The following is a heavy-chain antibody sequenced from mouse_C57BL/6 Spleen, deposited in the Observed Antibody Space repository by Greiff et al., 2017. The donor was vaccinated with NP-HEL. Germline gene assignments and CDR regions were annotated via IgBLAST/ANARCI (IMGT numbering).Heavy chain of an antibody. V-gene: IGHV5-4*03. Sequence: EVMLVESGGGLVKPGGSLKLSCAASGFTFSSYAMSWVRQTPEKRLEWVATISDGGSYTYYPDNVKGRFTISRDNAKNNLYLQMSHLKSEDTAMYYCARNPLWYFDVWGTGTTVTVSS. CDR2: ISDGGSYT. CDR3: ARNPLWYFDV. J-gene: IGHJ1*03. D-gene: IGHD6-1*01. CDR1: GFTFSSYA.